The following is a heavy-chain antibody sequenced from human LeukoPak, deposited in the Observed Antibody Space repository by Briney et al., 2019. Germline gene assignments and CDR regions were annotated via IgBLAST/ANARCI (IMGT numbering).Heavy chain of an antibody. CDR2: INHSGST. CDR3: ARAAKTDIVATISEGGCYFDY. Sequence: ETLSLTCAVYGGSFSGYYWSWIRQPPGKGLEWIGEINHSGSTNYNPSLKSRVTISVDASKNQFSLKLNSVTAADTAVYYCARAAKTDIVATISEGGCYFDYWGQGTLVTVSS. D-gene: IGHD5-12*01. CDR1: GGSFSGYY. J-gene: IGHJ4*02. V-gene: IGHV4-34*01.